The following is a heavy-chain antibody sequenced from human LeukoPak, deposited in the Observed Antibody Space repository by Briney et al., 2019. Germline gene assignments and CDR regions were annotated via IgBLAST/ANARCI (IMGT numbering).Heavy chain of an antibody. J-gene: IGHJ6*02. CDR2: IIPVFGTA. V-gene: IGHV1-69*05. CDR1: GGTFIHYS. CDR3: AKDPSSGWYRWSMDV. D-gene: IGHD6-19*01. Sequence: ASVKVSCKASGGTFIHYSITWVRQAPGQGLEWMGGIIPVFGTANYAQKFQDRVTITTDESTTTAYLELSSLSSEDTAVYYCAKDPSSGWYRWSMDVWGQGTTVTVSS.